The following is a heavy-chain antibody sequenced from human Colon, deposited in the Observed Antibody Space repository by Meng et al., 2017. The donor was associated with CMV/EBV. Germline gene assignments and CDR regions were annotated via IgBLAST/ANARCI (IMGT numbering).Heavy chain of an antibody. D-gene: IGHD1-1*01. CDR3: AKQLTGSAAWVFDP. CDR2: IKDDGSKT. CDR1: GFDFSNYW. Sequence: GESLKISCAASGFDFSNYWMSWVRQAPGKGLEWVANIKDDGSKTQYADSLKGRFTISRDNAKNSLDLQVISLRAEDTALYYCAKQLTGSAAWVFDPWGQGTVDTVSS. J-gene: IGHJ5*02. V-gene: IGHV3-7*01.